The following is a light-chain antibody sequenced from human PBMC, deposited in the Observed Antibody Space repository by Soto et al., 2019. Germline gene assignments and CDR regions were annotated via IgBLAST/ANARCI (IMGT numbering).Light chain of an antibody. CDR1: NSDVGGYSY. V-gene: IGLV2-14*01. Sequence: QSVLTQPASVSGSPGQSITISCTGTNSDVGGYSYVSWYQQHPVKAPKLMIYEVSNRPSGVSNRFSGSRSGNTASLTISGLQAEDEADYYCSSYTDSSNYVFGTGTKVTVL. J-gene: IGLJ1*01. CDR3: SSYTDSSNYV. CDR2: EVS.